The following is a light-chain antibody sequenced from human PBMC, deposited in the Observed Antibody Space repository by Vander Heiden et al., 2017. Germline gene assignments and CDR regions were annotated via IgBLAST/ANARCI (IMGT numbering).Light chain of an antibody. V-gene: IGLV1-40*01. CDR1: SSNIGAGYD. Sequence: QSVLTQPSSVSAAPGQRVTISCTGSSSNIGAGYDVHWYQQLPGTAPKLLIYGNSNRPSGVPDRFSGSKSGTSASLAITGLQAEDEADYYCQSYDSSLSGPHWVFGGGTKLTVL. CDR3: QSYDSSLSGPHWV. J-gene: IGLJ3*02. CDR2: GNS.